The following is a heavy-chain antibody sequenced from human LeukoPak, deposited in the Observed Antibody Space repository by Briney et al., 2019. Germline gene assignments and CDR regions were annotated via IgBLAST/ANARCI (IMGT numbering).Heavy chain of an antibody. CDR3: ARGRARYCSSTSCYYYYGMDV. D-gene: IGHD2-2*01. J-gene: IGHJ6*02. CDR2: ISSSGSTI. V-gene: IGHV3-48*03. CDR1: GFTFSSYE. Sequence: GGSLRLSCAASGFTFSSYEMNWVRQAPGKGLEWVSYISSSGSTIYYADSVKGRFIISRDNAKNSLYLQMNSLRAEDTAVYYCARGRARYCSSTSCYYYYGMDVWGQGTTVTVSS.